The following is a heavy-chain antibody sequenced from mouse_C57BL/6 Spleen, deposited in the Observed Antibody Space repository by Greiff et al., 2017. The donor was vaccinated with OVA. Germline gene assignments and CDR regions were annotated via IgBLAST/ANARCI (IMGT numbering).Heavy chain of an antibody. CDR2: IYPGDGDT. CDR3: ARGGGYDGYLFAY. D-gene: IGHD2-3*01. CDR1: GYAFSSYW. V-gene: IGHV1-80*01. J-gene: IGHJ3*01. Sequence: VQLQQSGAELVKPGASVKISCKASGYAFSSYWMNWVKQRPGEGLEWIGQIYPGDGDTNYNGKFKGKATLTADKSSSTAYMQLSSLTSEDSAVYFCARGGGYDGYLFAYWGQGTLVTVSA.